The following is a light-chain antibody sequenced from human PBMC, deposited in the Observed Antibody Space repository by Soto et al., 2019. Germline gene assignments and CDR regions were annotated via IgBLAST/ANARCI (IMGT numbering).Light chain of an antibody. CDR1: QSISSSY. CDR3: QQYTDSPLT. Sequence: EFVLTQSPGTLSLSPGERATLSCGASQSISSSYLAWYQKKPGQAPRLLIYGPANRATGIPDRFSASGSGTDFTLTISGLEPEDSAVYYCQQYTDSPLTFGGGTKVEIK. CDR2: GPA. V-gene: IGKV3-20*01. J-gene: IGKJ4*01.